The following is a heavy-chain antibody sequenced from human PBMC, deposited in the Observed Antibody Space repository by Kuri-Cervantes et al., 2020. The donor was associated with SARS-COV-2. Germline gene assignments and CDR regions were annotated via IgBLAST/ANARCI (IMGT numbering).Heavy chain of an antibody. J-gene: IGHJ4*02. CDR2: IYHSGST. V-gene: IGHV4-30-2*01. D-gene: IGHD2-8*01. Sequence: SETLSLTCTVSGGSISSGGYYWSWIRQPPGKGREWIGYIYHSGSTYYNPSLKSRVTISVDRSKNQFSLKLSSVTAADTALYYCARDSYCINGVCLLGYWGQGTLVTVSS. CDR1: GGSISSGGYY. CDR3: ARDSYCINGVCLLGY.